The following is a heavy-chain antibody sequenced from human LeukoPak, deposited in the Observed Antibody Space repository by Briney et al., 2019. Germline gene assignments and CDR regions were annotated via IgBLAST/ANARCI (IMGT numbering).Heavy chain of an antibody. CDR1: GGSISTGAYY. D-gene: IGHD1-26*01. CDR3: ASSGSYYHQNWFDP. J-gene: IGHJ5*02. CDR2: IYYSGST. Sequence: SETLSLTCTVSGGSISTGAYYWSWIRQHPGKGLEWIGYIYYSGSTNYNPSLKSRVTISVDTSKNQFSLKLSSVTAADTAVYYCASSGSYYHQNWFDPWGQGTLVTVSS. V-gene: IGHV4-61*08.